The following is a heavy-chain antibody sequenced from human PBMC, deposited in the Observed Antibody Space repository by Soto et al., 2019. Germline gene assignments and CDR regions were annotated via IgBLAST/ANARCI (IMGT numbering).Heavy chain of an antibody. V-gene: IGHV3-30*18. CDR1: GFTFSSYG. D-gene: IGHD6-13*01. CDR3: AKVRQQLAYYFDY. J-gene: IGHJ4*02. CDR2: ISYDGSNK. Sequence: QVQLVESGGGMVQPGRSLRLSCAASGFTFSSYGMHWVRQAPGKGLEWVAVISYDGSNKYYADSVKGRFTISRDNSKNTLYLQMNSLRAEDTAVYYCAKVRQQLAYYFDYWGQGTLVTVSS.